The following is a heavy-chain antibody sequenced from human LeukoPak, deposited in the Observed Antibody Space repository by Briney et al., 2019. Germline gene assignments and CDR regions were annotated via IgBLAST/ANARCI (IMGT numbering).Heavy chain of an antibody. Sequence: GGSLRLSCAASGFTVSSNYMSWVRQAPGKGLEWVSVIYSGGSTYYADSVKGRFTISRDNSKNTLYLQMNSLRAEDTAVYHCARAMYYDFWSGLDYWGQGTLVTVSS. CDR2: IYSGGST. CDR3: ARAMYYDFWSGLDY. J-gene: IGHJ4*02. CDR1: GFTVSSNY. D-gene: IGHD3-3*01. V-gene: IGHV3-53*01.